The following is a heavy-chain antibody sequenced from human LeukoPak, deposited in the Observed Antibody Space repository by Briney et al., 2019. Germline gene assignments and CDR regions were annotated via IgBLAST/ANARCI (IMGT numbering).Heavy chain of an antibody. CDR2: IYYSGST. CDR1: GDSISSSSYY. CDR3: ASFNRFFRGVSRFWFDP. Sequence: SETLSLTCTVSGDSISSSSYYWGWLRQPPGKGLEWIGSIYYSGSTYYNPSLKSRITISVDTSKNQFSLKLSSVTAAETAVYYCASFNRFFRGVSRFWFDPWGQGTLVTVSS. D-gene: IGHD3-10*01. V-gene: IGHV4-39*07. J-gene: IGHJ5*02.